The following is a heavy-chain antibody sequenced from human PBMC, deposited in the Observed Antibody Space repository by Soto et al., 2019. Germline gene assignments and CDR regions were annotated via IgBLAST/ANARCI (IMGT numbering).Heavy chain of an antibody. V-gene: IGHV3-49*03. CDR1: GFTFGDYA. Sequence: PGGSLRLSCTASGFTFGDYAMSWFRQAPGKGLEWVGFIRSKAYGGTTEYAASVKGRFTISRDDSKSIAYLQMNSLKTADTAVYYCARRVVRAVTKSNWFDPWGQGTLVTVSS. CDR3: ARRVVRAVTKSNWFDP. CDR2: IRSKAYGGTT. J-gene: IGHJ5*02. D-gene: IGHD3-10*01.